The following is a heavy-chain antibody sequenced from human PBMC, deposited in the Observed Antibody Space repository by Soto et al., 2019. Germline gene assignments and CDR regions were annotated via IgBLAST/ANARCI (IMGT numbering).Heavy chain of an antibody. J-gene: IGHJ4*02. D-gene: IGHD3-10*01. CDR3: ARGAPLLWFGEPRAIFDY. V-gene: IGHV3-48*03. Sequence: GGSLRLSCAASGFTFSSYEMNWVRQAPGKGLEWVSYISSSGSTIYYADSVKGRFTISRDNAKNSLYLQMNSLRAEDTAVYYCARGAPLLWFGEPRAIFDYWGQGTLVTVSS. CDR2: ISSSGSTI. CDR1: GFTFSSYE.